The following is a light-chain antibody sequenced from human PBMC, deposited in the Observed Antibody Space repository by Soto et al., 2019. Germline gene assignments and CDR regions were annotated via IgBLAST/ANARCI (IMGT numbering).Light chain of an antibody. J-gene: IGKJ2*01. Sequence: IVLTQSPGTLSLSPGERATLSCKSSQRVSRSNIGWYQQKPGQAPRLLIYGASTRATGIPARFSGSGSGTEFTLTISSLQSEDFAVYYCQQYNNWPHHPSMYTFGQGTKLEIK. CDR2: GAS. CDR1: QRVSRSN. CDR3: QQYNNWPHHPSMYT. V-gene: IGKV3-15*01.